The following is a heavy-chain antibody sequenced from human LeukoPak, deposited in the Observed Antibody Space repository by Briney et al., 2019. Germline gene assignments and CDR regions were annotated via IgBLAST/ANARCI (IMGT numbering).Heavy chain of an antibody. CDR1: GFTFSDYY. D-gene: IGHD6-13*01. CDR3: ARGEQQLPAPVPPHFDY. J-gene: IGHJ4*02. V-gene: IGHV3-11*04. CDR2: ISSSGSTI. Sequence: PGGSLRLSCAASGFTFSDYYMSWIRQAPGKGLEWVSYISSSGSTIYYADSVKGRFTISRDNAKNTLYLQMNSLRAEDTAVYYCARGEQQLPAPVPPHFDYWGQGTLVTVSS.